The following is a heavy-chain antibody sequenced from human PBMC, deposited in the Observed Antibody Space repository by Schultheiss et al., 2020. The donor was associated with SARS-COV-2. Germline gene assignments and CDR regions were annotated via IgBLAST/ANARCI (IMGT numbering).Heavy chain of an antibody. Sequence: ASVKVSCKASGYTFTSYGISWVRQAPGQGLEWMGIINPSGGSTSYAQKFQGRVTMTRDTSTSTVYMELSSLRSEDTAVYYCAVGVDIVVVPGWDWGQGTLVTVSS. V-gene: IGHV1-46*01. CDR1: GYTFTSYG. D-gene: IGHD2-2*03. CDR3: AVGVDIVVVPGWD. CDR2: INPSGGST. J-gene: IGHJ4*02.